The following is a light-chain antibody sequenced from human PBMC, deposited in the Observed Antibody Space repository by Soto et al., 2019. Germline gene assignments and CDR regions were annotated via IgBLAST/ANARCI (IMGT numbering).Light chain of an antibody. Sequence: ENVLTQSPGTLSLSPGERATLSCRASQSVSSSYLVWYQQKPGQAPRLLIYGASSRATGIPDRFSGSGSGTDFTLTITRLEPEDFAVYYCQHYGTSPGTFGQGTKVEIK. J-gene: IGKJ1*01. CDR1: QSVSSSY. CDR3: QHYGTSPGT. CDR2: GAS. V-gene: IGKV3-20*01.